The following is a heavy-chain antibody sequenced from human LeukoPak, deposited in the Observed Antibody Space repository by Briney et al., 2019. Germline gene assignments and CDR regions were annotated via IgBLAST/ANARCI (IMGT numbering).Heavy chain of an antibody. Sequence: GSLRLSCAASGFTFSDYYMSWVRQPPGKGLEWIGEINHSGSTNYNPSLKSRVTISVDTSKNQFSLKLSSVTAADTAVYYCARRRGMTNDAFDIWGQGTMVTVSS. J-gene: IGHJ3*02. CDR2: INHSGST. D-gene: IGHD1-20*01. V-gene: IGHV4-34*01. CDR1: GFTFSDYY. CDR3: ARRRGMTNDAFDI.